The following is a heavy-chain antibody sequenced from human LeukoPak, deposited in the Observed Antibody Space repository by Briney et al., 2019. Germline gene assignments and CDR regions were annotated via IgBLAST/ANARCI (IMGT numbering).Heavy chain of an antibody. CDR2: ISAYNGNT. CDR1: GYTFTSYG. J-gene: IGHJ4*02. Sequence: ASVKVSCKASGYTFTSYGISWVRQAPGQGLEWMGWISAYNGNTNYAQKFQGRVTITADESTSTAYMELSSLRSEDTAVYYCARVGGNYDFWRRAPYFDYWGQGTLVTVSS. D-gene: IGHD3-3*01. CDR3: ARVGGNYDFWRRAPYFDY. V-gene: IGHV1-18*01.